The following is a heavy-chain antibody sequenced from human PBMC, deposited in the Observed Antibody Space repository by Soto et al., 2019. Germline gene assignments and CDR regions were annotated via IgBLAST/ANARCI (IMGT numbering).Heavy chain of an antibody. D-gene: IGHD3-10*01. CDR3: AKSRYYYGSGSYYLAFDY. CDR2: ISYDGSNK. Sequence: PGGSLRLSCAVSGFTFSSYGMHWVRQAPGKGLEWVAVISYDGSNKYYADSVKGRFTISRDNSKNTLYLQMNSLRAEDTAVYYCAKSRYYYGSGSYYLAFDYWGQGTLVTSPQ. V-gene: IGHV3-30*18. CDR1: GFTFSSYG. J-gene: IGHJ4*02.